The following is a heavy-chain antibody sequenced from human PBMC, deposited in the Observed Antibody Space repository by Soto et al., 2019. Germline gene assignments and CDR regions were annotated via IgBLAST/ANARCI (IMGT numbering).Heavy chain of an antibody. V-gene: IGHV1-2*04. CDR2: INPNGGVT. CDR3: ARESGGATATLDYYYFYLDV. Sequence: QVQLVQSGAEVKKPGASVTVSCRSSGDTFNDYYIHWVRQARGQGLEWMGWINPNGGVTKYAQKFQSWVTMTRDTSIRTVYMQLSRLRSDDTAVYYCARESGGATATLDYYYFYLDVWGTGTTVTVSS. CDR1: GDTFNDYY. J-gene: IGHJ6*03. D-gene: IGHD5-12*01.